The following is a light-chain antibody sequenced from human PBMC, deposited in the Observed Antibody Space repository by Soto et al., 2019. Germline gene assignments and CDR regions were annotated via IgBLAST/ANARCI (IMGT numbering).Light chain of an antibody. CDR1: QSISIF. CDR3: HQTYSTPLT. V-gene: IGKV1-39*01. Sequence: DIQMTQSPSSLSASVGDRVSITCRASQSISIFLNWYQQKPGKAPKRLIYAASSLQSGVPVRFSGSASGTDFTITINSLQPEDFATYYCHQTYSTPLTFGGGTKVEI. CDR2: AAS. J-gene: IGKJ4*01.